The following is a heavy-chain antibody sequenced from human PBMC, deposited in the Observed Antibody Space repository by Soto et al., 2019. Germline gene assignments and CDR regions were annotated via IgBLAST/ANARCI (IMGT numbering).Heavy chain of an antibody. Sequence: EVQLLESGGGLVQPGGSLRLSCEASGFSFSSYAMNWVRQAPGKGLEWVSSISGGGDSTYYADSVKGRFTISRDNSKSTLYLQMTSLRAEDTAVYYCARPFDSPRSNTWYLSFDFWGQGTMVAVSS. CDR1: GFSFSSYA. CDR3: ARPFDSPRSNTWYLSFDF. V-gene: IGHV3-23*01. J-gene: IGHJ3*01. CDR2: ISGGGDST. D-gene: IGHD6-13*01.